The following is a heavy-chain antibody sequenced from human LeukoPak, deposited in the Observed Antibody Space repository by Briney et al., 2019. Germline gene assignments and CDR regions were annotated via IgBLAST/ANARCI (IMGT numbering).Heavy chain of an antibody. CDR3: ARGRCGYSGYTIGY. CDR2: VYYSGST. CDR1: GGSVSSGSYY. J-gene: IGHJ4*02. Sequence: PSETLPLTCTVSGGSVSSGSYYWSWIRQPPGKGLEWIGYVYYSGSTNYNPSLKSRVTISVDTSKNQFSLKLSSVTAADTAVYYCARGRCGYSGYTIGYWGQGTLVTVSS. V-gene: IGHV4-61*01. D-gene: IGHD5-12*01.